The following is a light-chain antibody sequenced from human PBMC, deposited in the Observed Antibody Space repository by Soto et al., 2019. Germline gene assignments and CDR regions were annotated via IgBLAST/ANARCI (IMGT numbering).Light chain of an antibody. Sequence: QSVLTQPASVSGSPGQSITISCTGTSSDVGGYNYVSWYQQHPGNAPKLMIYDVSNRPSGVSNRFSGSKSGNTASLTISGLQAEDEADYYCSSYRISSKRVFGTGTKVTVL. CDR3: SSYRISSKRV. J-gene: IGLJ1*01. CDR1: SSDVGGYNY. CDR2: DVS. V-gene: IGLV2-14*03.